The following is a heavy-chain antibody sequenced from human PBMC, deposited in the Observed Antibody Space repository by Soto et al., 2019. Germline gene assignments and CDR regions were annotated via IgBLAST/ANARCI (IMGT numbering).Heavy chain of an antibody. J-gene: IGHJ4*02. CDR1: GGSISSSSYY. CDR2: LYYSGST. CDR3: VGSGYSPFDY. Sequence: QLQLQESGPGLVKPSETLSLTCTVSGGSISSSSYYWGWIRQLPGKGLEWIGSLYYSGSTYYNPSLKSRVTISVDTSKNQFSLKLSSVTAADTAVYYCVGSGYSPFDYWGQGTLVTVSS. D-gene: IGHD3-22*01. V-gene: IGHV4-39*01.